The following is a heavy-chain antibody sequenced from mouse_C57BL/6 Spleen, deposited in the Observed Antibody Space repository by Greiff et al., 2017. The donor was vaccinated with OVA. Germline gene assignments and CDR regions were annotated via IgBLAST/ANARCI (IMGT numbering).Heavy chain of an antibody. D-gene: IGHD6-2*01. J-gene: IGHJ2*01. V-gene: IGHV5-4*01. CDR2: ISDGGSYT. CDR3: ARDSLFDY. CDR1: GFTFSSYA. Sequence: EVQVVESGGGLVKPGGSLKLSCAASGFTFSSYAMSWVRQTPEKRLEWVATISDGGSYTYYPDNVKGRFTISRDNAKNNLYLQMSHLKSEDTAMYYCARDSLFDYWGKGTTLTVSS.